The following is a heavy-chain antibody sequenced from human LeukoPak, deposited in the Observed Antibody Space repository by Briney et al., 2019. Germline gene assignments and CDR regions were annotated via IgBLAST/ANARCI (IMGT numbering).Heavy chain of an antibody. CDR2: INPNSGDT. CDR1: GYTFTGYY. Sequence: ASVKVSCKASGYTFTGYYIHWVRQAPGQGLEWVGWINPNSGDTHSAQNFQGRVTMTRDTSISTAYMELSSLRSEDTAVYYCARDSGMVRGTVDYWGQGTLVTVSS. D-gene: IGHD3-10*01. J-gene: IGHJ4*02. CDR3: ARDSGMVRGTVDY. V-gene: IGHV1-2*02.